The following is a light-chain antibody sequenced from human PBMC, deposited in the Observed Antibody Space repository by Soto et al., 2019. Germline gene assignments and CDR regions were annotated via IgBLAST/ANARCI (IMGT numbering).Light chain of an antibody. CDR3: QQLNSYPWT. J-gene: IGKJ1*01. Sequence: IQMTQSPSFLSASVGYRVTITCRASQGISSYLAWYQQKPGKAPKLLIYAASTLQSGVPSRFSGSGSGTEFTLTISSLQPEDFATYYCQQLNSYPWTFGQGTKVDIK. CDR2: AAS. V-gene: IGKV1-9*01. CDR1: QGISSY.